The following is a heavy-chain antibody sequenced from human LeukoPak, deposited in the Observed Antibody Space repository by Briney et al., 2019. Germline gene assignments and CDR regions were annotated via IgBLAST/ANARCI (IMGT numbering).Heavy chain of an antibody. CDR3: ARVGRYCSSTSCYNWFDP. J-gene: IGHJ5*02. CDR2: INAGNGNT. V-gene: IGHV1-3*01. D-gene: IGHD2-2*01. CDR1: GYTFTSYA. Sequence: ASVKVSCKASGYTFTSYAMHWVRQAPGQRLEWMGWINAGNGNTKYSQKFQGRVTITRDTPASTAYMELSSLRSEDTAVYYCARVGRYCSSTSCYNWFDPWGQGTLVTVSS.